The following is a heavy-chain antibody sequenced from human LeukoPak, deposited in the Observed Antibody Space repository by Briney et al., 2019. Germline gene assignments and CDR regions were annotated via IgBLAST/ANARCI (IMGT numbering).Heavy chain of an antibody. CDR2: IRSKAYGGTT. D-gene: IGHD6-19*01. Sequence: GGSLRLSCTASGFTIGDYAMSWVRQAPGKGLEWVGFIRSKAYGGTTEYAASVKGRFTISRDDSKGIAYLQMNSLKTEDTAVYYCTRDPIAVAGTAIDYWGQGTLVTVSS. CDR3: TRDPIAVAGTAIDY. CDR1: GFTIGDYA. V-gene: IGHV3-49*04. J-gene: IGHJ4*02.